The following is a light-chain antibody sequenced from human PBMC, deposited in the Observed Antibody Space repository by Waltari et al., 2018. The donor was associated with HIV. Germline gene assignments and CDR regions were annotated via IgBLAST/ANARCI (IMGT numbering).Light chain of an antibody. CDR1: QDIRNY. V-gene: IGKV1-33*01. J-gene: IGKJ1*01. Sequence: DIHMTQSPSSLSASEGDRVTITCQASQDIRNYLNWFQQKPGKAPKFLIYDASNLETGVPSRFSGSGSGTEFTFTISSLQPEDIATYYCQQYDDLPRTFGQGTKVEIK. CDR3: QQYDDLPRT. CDR2: DAS.